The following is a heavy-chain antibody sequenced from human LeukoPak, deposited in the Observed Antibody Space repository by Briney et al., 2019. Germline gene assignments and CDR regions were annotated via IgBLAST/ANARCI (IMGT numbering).Heavy chain of an antibody. Sequence: RASETLSLTCTVSGGSISSYYWSWIRQPPGKGLEWIGYIYYSGSTNYNPSLKSRVTISVDTSKNQFSLKLSSVTAADTAVYYCARVEGSGSYFHFDYWGLGTLVTVSS. CDR1: GGSISSYY. D-gene: IGHD3-10*01. J-gene: IGHJ4*02. CDR2: IYYSGST. V-gene: IGHV4-59*01. CDR3: ARVEGSGSYFHFDY.